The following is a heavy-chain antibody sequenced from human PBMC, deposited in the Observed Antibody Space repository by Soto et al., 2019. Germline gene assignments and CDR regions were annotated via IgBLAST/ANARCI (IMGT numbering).Heavy chain of an antibody. V-gene: IGHV2-5*02. Sequence: QITLRESGPALLKPPQTLTLTCTFSGFSLNSRGVGVGWVRQPPGKALEWLAIVYWDDDKRYRPSLRRRLSIRKDTPKIQVVMTLTNTDPVDTATYYCVHRGPVDETGMGFDFWGQGSLVTVSS. D-gene: IGHD3-9*01. J-gene: IGHJ4*02. CDR3: VHRGPVDETGMGFDF. CDR1: GFSLNSRGVG. CDR2: VYWDDDK.